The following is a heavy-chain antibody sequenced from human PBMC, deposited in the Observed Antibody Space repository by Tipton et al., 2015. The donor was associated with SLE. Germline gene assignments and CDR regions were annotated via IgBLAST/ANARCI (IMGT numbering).Heavy chain of an antibody. D-gene: IGHD3-9*01. J-gene: IGHJ4*02. CDR3: ARDTGSKGGDFDY. V-gene: IGHV5-10-1*01. Sequence: SPSFQGHVTISADKSISTAYLQWSSLKASDTAMYYCARDTGSKGGDFDYWGQGTLVTVSS.